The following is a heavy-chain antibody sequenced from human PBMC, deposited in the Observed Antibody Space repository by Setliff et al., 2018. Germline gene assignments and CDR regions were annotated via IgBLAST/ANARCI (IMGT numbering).Heavy chain of an antibody. CDR3: ARAGLASAGRKGIFDH. V-gene: IGHV1-46*01. J-gene: IGHJ4*02. CDR2: SHPGGGSS. CDR1: GYAFASHY. Sequence: GASVKVSCKASGYAFASHYMHWVRQAPGQGLEWMGLSHPGGGSSSPAEKFEGRVTMTRDTSTSTVYMELSSLRSDDTAIYFCARAGLASAGRKGIFDHWGQGTLVTVSS. D-gene: IGHD6-13*01.